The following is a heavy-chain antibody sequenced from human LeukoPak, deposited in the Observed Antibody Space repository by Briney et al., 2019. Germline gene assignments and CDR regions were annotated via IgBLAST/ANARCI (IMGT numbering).Heavy chain of an antibody. Sequence: SETLSLTCSVSGGSISTYYWSWIRQSAGKGLEWIGRIHTSGSTNYNPSLKSRVTISVDTSKNQFSLKLSSVTAADTAVYYCARRPYSSSWYYFDYWGQGTLVTVSS. J-gene: IGHJ4*02. CDR2: IHTSGST. CDR1: GGSISTYY. D-gene: IGHD6-13*01. CDR3: ARRPYSSSWYYFDY. V-gene: IGHV4-4*07.